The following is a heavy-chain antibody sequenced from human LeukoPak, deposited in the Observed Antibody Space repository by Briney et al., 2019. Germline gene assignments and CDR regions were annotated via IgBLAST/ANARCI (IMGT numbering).Heavy chain of an antibody. J-gene: IGHJ6*02. CDR2: INSDGTST. V-gene: IGHV3-74*01. CDR3: VRGSSWAYFYGMDV. CDR1: GFAFGSDW. D-gene: IGHD6-13*01. Sequence: GGSLRLSCAASGFAFGSDWMHWVRQAPGKGLVWVSLINSDGTSTNYADSVKGRFTISRDNANSMLYLQMNSLGAEDTALYYCVRGSSWAYFYGMDVWGQGTTVIVSS.